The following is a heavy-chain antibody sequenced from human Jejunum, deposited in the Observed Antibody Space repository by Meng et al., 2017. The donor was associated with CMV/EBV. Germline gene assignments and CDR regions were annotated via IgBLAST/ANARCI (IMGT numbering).Heavy chain of an antibody. CDR2: INNNGGDA. CDR1: GFSFRTCV. V-gene: IGHV3-64*02. Sequence: SGFSFRTCVLHWVRQGPGRGLQYVAVINNNGGDATFADSVKGRFTISRDTNKNMMFLQMDGLRPDDAGVYYCTWETGTSGRAGYFGYWGQGALVTVSS. J-gene: IGHJ4*02. D-gene: IGHD1-14*01. CDR3: TWETGTSGRAGYFGY.